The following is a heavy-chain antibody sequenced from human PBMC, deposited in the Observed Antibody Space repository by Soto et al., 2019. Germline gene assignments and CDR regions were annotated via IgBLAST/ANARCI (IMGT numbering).Heavy chain of an antibody. CDR3: ITISRLSRVDC. J-gene: IGHJ4*02. D-gene: IGHD3-16*02. V-gene: IGHV3-15*01. Sequence: GGSLRLSCAASGFSFSNAWMNWVRQAPGKGLEWVGRIKRKTDGETIDYAAPVKGRFAISRDDSKNTLYLQMNGLKTEDTAVYYCITISRLSRVDCWGQGTLVTVSS. CDR1: GFSFSNAW. CDR2: IKRKTDGETI.